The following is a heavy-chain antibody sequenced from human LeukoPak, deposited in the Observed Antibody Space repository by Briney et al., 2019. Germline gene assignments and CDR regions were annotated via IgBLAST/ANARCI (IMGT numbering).Heavy chain of an antibody. CDR1: GFTSSTYA. CDR3: ARGNGSGSYYLELGY. CDR2: ISYDGSNK. Sequence: GGSLRPSCAPLGFTSSTYAMHWFRQAPGKGLEWLAVISYDGSNKYYADSVKGRFTISRDNSKNTLYLQMNSLRAEDTAVYYCARGNGSGSYYLELGYWGQGTLVTVSS. V-gene: IGHV3-30-3*01. D-gene: IGHD3-10*01. J-gene: IGHJ4*02.